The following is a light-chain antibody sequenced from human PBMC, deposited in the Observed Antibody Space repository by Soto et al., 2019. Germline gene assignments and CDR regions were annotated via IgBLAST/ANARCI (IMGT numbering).Light chain of an antibody. CDR3: QQYNNWPRLT. J-gene: IGKJ4*01. CDR1: QGVSSN. Sequence: EIVMTQSPATLSVSPGERATLSCRASQGVSSNLAWYQQKPAQAPRLLIYGASTRATGIPARFSGSGSGTEFTLTISILQSEDFAVYYCQQYNNWPRLTFGGGTKVEIK. CDR2: GAS. V-gene: IGKV3-15*01.